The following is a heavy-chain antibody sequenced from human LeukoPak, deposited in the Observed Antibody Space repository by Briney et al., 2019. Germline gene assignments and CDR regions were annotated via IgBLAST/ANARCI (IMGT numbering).Heavy chain of an antibody. J-gene: IGHJ6*03. CDR1: GFTFSSYD. CDR3: ARGKQLVFRQGSYMDV. V-gene: IGHV3-13*01. Sequence: PGGSLRLPCAASGFTFSSYDMHWVRQATGKGLEWVSAIGTAGDTYYPGSVKGRFTISRENAKNSLYLQMNSLRAGDTAVYYCARGKQLVFRQGSYMDVWGKGTTVTVSS. CDR2: IGTAGDT. D-gene: IGHD6-13*01.